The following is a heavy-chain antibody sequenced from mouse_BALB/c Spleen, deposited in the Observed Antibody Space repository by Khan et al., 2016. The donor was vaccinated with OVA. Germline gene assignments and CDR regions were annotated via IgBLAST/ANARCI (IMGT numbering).Heavy chain of an antibody. CDR3: ARTARIKY. V-gene: IGHV3-2*02. CDR2: ISYSGST. J-gene: IGHJ2*01. D-gene: IGHD1-2*01. Sequence: EVQLQESGPGLVKPSQSLSLTCTVTGYSFTSGYGWNWIRQFPGNKLEWVGFISYSGSTNYNPFLKSRISITRDTSKNQFFLQLNSVTTEDTATYYCARTARIKYWGQGTTLTVSS. CDR1: GYSFTSGYG.